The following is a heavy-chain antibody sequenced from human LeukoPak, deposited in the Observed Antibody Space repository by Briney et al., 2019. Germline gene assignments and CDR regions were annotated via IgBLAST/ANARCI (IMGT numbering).Heavy chain of an antibody. CDR1: GGSISSGGYS. D-gene: IGHD6-13*01. V-gene: IGHV4-30-2*01. J-gene: IGHJ4*02. Sequence: SQTLSLTCAVSGGSISSGGYSWSWIRQPPGKGLEWIGYIYHSGSTYYNPSLKSRVTISVDRSKNQFSLKLSSVTAADTAVYYCARDPSRIAAAGQGGYWGQGTLVTVSS. CDR2: IYHSGST. CDR3: ARDPSRIAAAGQGGY.